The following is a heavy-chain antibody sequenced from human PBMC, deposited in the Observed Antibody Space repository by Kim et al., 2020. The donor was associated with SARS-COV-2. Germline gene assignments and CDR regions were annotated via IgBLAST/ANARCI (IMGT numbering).Heavy chain of an antibody. V-gene: IGHV1-69*13. CDR3: ARTNYTHYYGSGSYYYYYYGMDV. CDR2: IIPNVGTT. CDR1: GGTFRSYG. Sequence: SVKVSCKASGGTFRSYGVSWVRQAPGQGLEWMGGIIPNVGTTNHAQKFRGRVTITADESTSTAYMDLSSLRSEDTAVYYCARTNYTHYYGSGSYYYYYYGMDVWGQGTTVTVSS. D-gene: IGHD3-10*01. J-gene: IGHJ6*02.